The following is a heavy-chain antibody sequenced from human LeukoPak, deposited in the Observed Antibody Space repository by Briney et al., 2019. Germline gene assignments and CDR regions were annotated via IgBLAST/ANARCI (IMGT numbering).Heavy chain of an antibody. CDR1: GFTFSSYS. Sequence: GGSLRLSCAASGFTFSSYSMSWGRQAPGKGLEWVSAISGSGGTTIYADSVKGRFTISRDNSKNTLYLQMDSLRAEDTAIYYVTRTAQYTCFDPWGQGTLVTVSS. CDR2: ISGSGGTT. V-gene: IGHV3-23*01. J-gene: IGHJ5*02. CDR3: TRTAQYTCFDP. D-gene: IGHD1-7*01.